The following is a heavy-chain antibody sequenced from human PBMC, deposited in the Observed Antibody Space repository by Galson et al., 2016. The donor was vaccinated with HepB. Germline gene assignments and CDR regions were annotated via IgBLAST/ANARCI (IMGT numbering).Heavy chain of an antibody. J-gene: IGHJ4*02. V-gene: IGHV3-33*01. Sequence: SLRLSCAASGFTFSNYGMHWVRQAPGKGLEWVAVIWYDGSEKYYADSVKGRFTISRDNSKNTLHLQMNSLRAEDTAVYYCARIYYEILTGLTPWYYFDSWGQGTLVTVPS. CDR3: ARIYYEILTGLTPWYYFDS. CDR2: IWYDGSEK. D-gene: IGHD3-9*01. CDR1: GFTFSNYG.